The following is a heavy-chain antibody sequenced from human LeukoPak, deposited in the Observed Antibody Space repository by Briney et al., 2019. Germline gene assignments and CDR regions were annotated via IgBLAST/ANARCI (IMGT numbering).Heavy chain of an antibody. Sequence: GGSLRLSCAASEVRVSDNYMSWVRQAPGKGLEWVSVIYSGGDTYYSDSAKGRFTISRDSSENTLHLQMNSLRTEDTAINYCARGLRPRQTHYAMDVWGQGTTVTVSS. J-gene: IGHJ6*02. CDR1: EVRVSDNY. CDR2: IYSGGDT. V-gene: IGHV3-66*02. CDR3: ARGLRPRQTHYAMDV. D-gene: IGHD3-16*01.